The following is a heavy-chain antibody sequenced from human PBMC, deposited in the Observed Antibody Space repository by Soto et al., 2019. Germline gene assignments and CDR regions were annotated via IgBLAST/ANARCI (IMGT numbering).Heavy chain of an antibody. CDR2: INHSVST. CDR1: GGSFSGHY. D-gene: IGHD3-3*01. J-gene: IGHJ6*02. Sequence: QVQIQQWGAGLLKPSETLSLTCAVYGGSFSGHYWSWIRQPPGKGLEWIGEINHSVSTNYNPSLKSRVTISVDSFTKQFSLKMISVTDADTAGYYCARVSGANYDFWSGYSGFAYYGMDVWGQGTTVTVSS. V-gene: IGHV4-34*01. CDR3: ARVSGANYDFWSGYSGFAYYGMDV.